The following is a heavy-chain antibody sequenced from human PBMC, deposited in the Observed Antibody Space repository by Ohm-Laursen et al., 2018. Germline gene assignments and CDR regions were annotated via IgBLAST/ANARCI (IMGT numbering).Heavy chain of an antibody. CDR1: GFTFSSYG. J-gene: IGHJ4*02. Sequence: SLRLSCAAAGFTFSSYGMHWVRQAPGKGLEWVAGIWYDGSNKYYADSVKGRFTISRDNSKNTLYLQMNSLRAEDTAVYYCARASSSIAVAGLDYWGQGTLVTVSS. V-gene: IGHV3-33*01. D-gene: IGHD6-19*01. CDR2: IWYDGSNK. CDR3: ARASSSIAVAGLDY.